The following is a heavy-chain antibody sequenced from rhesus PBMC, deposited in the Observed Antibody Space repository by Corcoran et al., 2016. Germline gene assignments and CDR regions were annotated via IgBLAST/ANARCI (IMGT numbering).Heavy chain of an antibody. CDR3: ARGGSIQRVSWSGLDS. V-gene: IGHV4-160*01. D-gene: IGHD5-24*01. CDR1: GGSISSNY. Sequence: QVQLQQWGEGLVKPSETLSLTCAVYGGSISSNYWSWNRQPPGTGLEGIGRIRSGGSTNYNPSLKSRVTISIDTSKNQFSLKLSSVTAADTAVYYCARGGSIQRVSWSGLDSWGQGVVVTVSS. J-gene: IGHJ6*01. CDR2: IRSGGST.